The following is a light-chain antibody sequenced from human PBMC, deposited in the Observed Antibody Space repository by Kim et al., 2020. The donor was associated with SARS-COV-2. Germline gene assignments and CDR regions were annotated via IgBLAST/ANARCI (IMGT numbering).Light chain of an antibody. Sequence: EIVLTQSPGTLSLSPGERATLSCRASQSVSSSFLAWYQQRPGQAPRLLIYGASSRATAIPDRFSGSGSGTDFTLTISRLEPEDFAVYYCQQHYSRSLTFVGGTKVDIK. CDR1: QSVSSSF. CDR2: GAS. J-gene: IGKJ4*01. V-gene: IGKV3-20*01. CDR3: QQHYSRSLT.